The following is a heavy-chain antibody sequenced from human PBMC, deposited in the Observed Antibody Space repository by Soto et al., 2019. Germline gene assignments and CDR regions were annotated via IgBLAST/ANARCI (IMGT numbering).Heavy chain of an antibody. D-gene: IGHD1-26*01. Sequence: SETLSLTCTVSGGSISSNNYYWDWIRQPPRKGLEWIGSIYYSGTTYYNPSLKNRLTISVDTSKNQFSLKLSSVTAADTAVYYCARHRLLTPPVYWGQGTLVTV. V-gene: IGHV4-39*01. CDR2: IYYSGTT. CDR1: GGSISSNNYY. CDR3: ARHRLLTPPVY. J-gene: IGHJ4*02.